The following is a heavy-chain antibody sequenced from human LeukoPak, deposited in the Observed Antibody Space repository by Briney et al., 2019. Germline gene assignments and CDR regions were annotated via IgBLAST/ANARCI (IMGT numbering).Heavy chain of an antibody. CDR2: IWADGTT. V-gene: IGHV3-66*02. CDR1: GFNVSNHY. D-gene: IGHD5-24*01. CDR3: ARDGAGIESWVELDP. J-gene: IGHJ5*02. Sequence: GGSLRLSCAASGFNVSNHYMAWVRQAPGRRLEWVSFIWADGTTFYTDSVRGRFTVSRDQFKNTLYLQMSSLRPDDTALYYCARDGAGIESWVELDPWGQGTQVTVSA.